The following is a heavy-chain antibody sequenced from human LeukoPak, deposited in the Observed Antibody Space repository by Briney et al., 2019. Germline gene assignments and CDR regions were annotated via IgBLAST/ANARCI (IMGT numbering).Heavy chain of an antibody. D-gene: IGHD3-3*01. J-gene: IGHJ4*02. CDR3: ARESSIFGVVILDY. CDR1: GGSISSGRYY. CDR2: VYPSGNT. Sequence: PSQTLSLTCTVSGGSISSGRYYWSWIRQPAGKGLEWIGRVYPSGNTNYNPSLRGRVTISLDTSKNHFSLRLNSVTTADKAVYYCARESSIFGVVILDYWGQGILVTVSS. V-gene: IGHV4-61*02.